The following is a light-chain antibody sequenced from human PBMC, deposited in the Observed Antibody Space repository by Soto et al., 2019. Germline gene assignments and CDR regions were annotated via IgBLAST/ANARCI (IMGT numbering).Light chain of an antibody. Sequence: EIVMTQSPATLSLSPGERAALSCRASQSINSELAWYQQKPGQPPRLLIYGASTRATGVPARFTGSESGSEFTLTISGLQSEDFAVYYCQQGHNWPLTFGQGTGLRS. J-gene: IGKJ2*01. CDR1: QSINSE. V-gene: IGKV3-15*01. CDR2: GAS. CDR3: QQGHNWPLT.